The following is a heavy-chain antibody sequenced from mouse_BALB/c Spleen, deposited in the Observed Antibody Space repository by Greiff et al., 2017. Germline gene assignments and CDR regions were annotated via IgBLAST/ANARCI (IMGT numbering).Heavy chain of an antibody. CDR1: GFSLTSYG. CDR3: ARKDYDGITGWFAY. D-gene: IGHD2-3*01. CDR2: IWSGGST. V-gene: IGHV2-2*02. Sequence: QVQLQQSGPGLVQPSQSLSITCTVSGFSLTSYGVHWVRQSPGKGLEWLGVIWSGGSTDYNAAFISRLSISKDNSKSQVFFKMNSLQANDTAIYYCARKDYDGITGWFAYWGQGTLVTVSA. J-gene: IGHJ3*01.